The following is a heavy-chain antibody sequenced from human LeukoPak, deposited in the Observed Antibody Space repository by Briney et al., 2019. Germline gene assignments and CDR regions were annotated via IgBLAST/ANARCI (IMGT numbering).Heavy chain of an antibody. CDR3: AKGSLYSSSWYYYFDY. CDR2: ISGSGGST. Sequence: GGSLRLSCAASGFTFSSYAMSWVRQAPGKGLEWVSAISGSGGSTYYADSVKGRFTISRDNSKNTLYLQMNSLRAEDTAVYYCAKGSLYSSSWYYYFDYWGQGTLVTVSS. V-gene: IGHV3-23*01. J-gene: IGHJ4*02. CDR1: GFTFSSYA. D-gene: IGHD6-13*01.